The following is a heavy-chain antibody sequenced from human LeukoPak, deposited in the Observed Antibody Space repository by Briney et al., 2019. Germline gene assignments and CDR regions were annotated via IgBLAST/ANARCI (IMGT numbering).Heavy chain of an antibody. CDR2: FDPEDGET. D-gene: IGHD2-2*02. CDR1: GYTLTELS. CDR3: ARDIGYCSSTSCYTY. J-gene: IGHJ4*02. Sequence: ASVKVSCKVSGYTLTELSMHWVRQAPGKGLEWMGGFDPEDGETIYAQKFQGRVTMTEDTSTDTAYMELSSLRSEDTAVYYCARDIGYCSSTSCYTYWGQGTLVTVSS. V-gene: IGHV1-24*01.